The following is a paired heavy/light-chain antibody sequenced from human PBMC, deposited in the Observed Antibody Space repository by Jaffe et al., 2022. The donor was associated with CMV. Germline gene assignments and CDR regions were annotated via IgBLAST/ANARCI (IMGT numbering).Heavy chain of an antibody. D-gene: IGHD3-3*01. CDR3: ARESRITIFGVADY. CDR2: ISGSGSGT. J-gene: IGHJ4*02. Sequence: QVQLVESGGALVKPGGSLRLSCATSGFTFGDYYMSWIRQTPGKGLEWLSYISGSGSGTDYADSVKGRFTISRDNAKNSLHLQMNSLRAEDTAVYYCARESRITIFGVADYWGQGTLVTVSS. V-gene: IGHV3-11*01. CDR1: GFTFGDYY.
Light chain of an antibody. Sequence: EIVLTQSPGTLSLSPGERATLSCRASQRVGNNYLAWYQQKPGQAPRLLIYATSNRATGIPDRFSGSGSGTDFALTITRLDPEDFAVYYCQQYASSPFTFGPGTKVDIK. V-gene: IGKV3-20*01. CDR3: QQYASSPFT. J-gene: IGKJ3*01. CDR2: ATS. CDR1: QRVGNNY.